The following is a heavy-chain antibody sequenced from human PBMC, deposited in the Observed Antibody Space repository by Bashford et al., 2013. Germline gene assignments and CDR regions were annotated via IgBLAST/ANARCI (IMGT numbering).Heavy chain of an antibody. CDR2: IVVGSGNT. D-gene: IGHD3-22*01. CDR3: AAAVSGYLGY. J-gene: IGHJ4*02. V-gene: IGHV1-58*01. Sequence: WVRQAPGQRLEWIGWIVVGSGNTNYAQKFQERVTITRDMSTSTAYMELSSLTSEDTAVYYCAAAVSGYLGYWGQGTLVTVSS.